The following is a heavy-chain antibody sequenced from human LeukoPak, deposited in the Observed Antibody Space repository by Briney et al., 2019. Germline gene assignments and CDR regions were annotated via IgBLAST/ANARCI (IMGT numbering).Heavy chain of an antibody. CDR1: GYSFTSYW. Sequence: GESLKISCKGSGYSFTSYWIARVRQMPGRGLEWMGVIYPGDSDTRYSPSFQGRVTISADKSITTAYLQWSSLKASDTAIYYCARRGNYYFDSWGQGTLVTVSS. CDR3: ARRGNYYFDS. V-gene: IGHV5-51*01. D-gene: IGHD3-10*01. J-gene: IGHJ4*02. CDR2: IYPGDSDT.